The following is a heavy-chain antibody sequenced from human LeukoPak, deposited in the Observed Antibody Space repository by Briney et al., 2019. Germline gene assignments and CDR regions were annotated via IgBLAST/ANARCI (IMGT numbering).Heavy chain of an antibody. J-gene: IGHJ4*02. CDR1: GFTFSSYA. CDR2: ISYDGSNK. V-gene: IGHV3-30-3*01. Sequence: GGSLRLSCAASGFTFSSYAMHWVRQAPGKGLEWVAVISYDGSNKYYADSVKGRFTISRDNSKNTLYLQMNSLRAEDTAVYYCAREIGSYRRWFLFDYWGQGTLVTVSS. CDR3: AREIGSYRRWFLFDY. D-gene: IGHD1-26*01.